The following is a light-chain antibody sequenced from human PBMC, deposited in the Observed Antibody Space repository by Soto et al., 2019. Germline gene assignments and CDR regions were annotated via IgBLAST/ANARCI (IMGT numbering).Light chain of an antibody. CDR2: WAS. Sequence: DIVMTQSPDSLAVSLGERATINCKSSQSVLYSSKNKNYLAWYQQKPGQPPKLLIAWASARESGVPDRFSGSGSGTDFTLTISSLQAEDVAVYYCQQYYGPPRTFGQGTKVEIK. CDR3: QQYYGPPRT. CDR1: QSVLYSSKNKNY. V-gene: IGKV4-1*01. J-gene: IGKJ1*01.